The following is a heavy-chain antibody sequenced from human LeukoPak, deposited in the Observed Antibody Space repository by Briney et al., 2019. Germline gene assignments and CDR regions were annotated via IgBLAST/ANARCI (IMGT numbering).Heavy chain of an antibody. J-gene: IGHJ4*02. CDR1: GFTFSSYA. CDR2: IRGSGGST. Sequence: GGSLRLSCAASGFTFSSYAMSWVPQAPGKGLEWVSAIRGSGGSTYYADSVKGRFTISRDNSKNALYLQMNSRRAEDTAVYYCAKDGGLRVYWGQGTLVTVSS. CDR3: AKDGGLRVY. D-gene: IGHD3-16*01. V-gene: IGHV3-23*01.